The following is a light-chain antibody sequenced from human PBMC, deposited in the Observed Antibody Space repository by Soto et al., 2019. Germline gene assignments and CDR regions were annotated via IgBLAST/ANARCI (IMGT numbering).Light chain of an antibody. CDR1: QSVSSY. CDR2: GAT. J-gene: IGKJ4*01. CDR3: QQYGSSPLT. V-gene: IGKV3-20*01. Sequence: EIVLTQSPATLSLSPGERATLSCRASQSVSSYLAWYQQKPGQPPRLLIYGATARATGIPARFSGSGSGTDFTLTISRLEPEDFAVFYCQQYGSSPLTFGGGTKVDI.